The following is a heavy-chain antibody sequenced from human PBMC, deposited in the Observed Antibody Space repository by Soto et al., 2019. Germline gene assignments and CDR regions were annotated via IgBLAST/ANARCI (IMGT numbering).Heavy chain of an antibody. CDR2: ISAYNCNT. V-gene: IGHV1-18*01. Sequence: QVQLVQSGAEVKKPGASVKVSCKASGYTFTSYGISWVRQAPGQVLEWMGWISAYNCNTNYAQKLQGIVPMATVTSTSPAYMELRSLRSYDTAVRYCARGGWEFHPWGQGTLVTVSP. CDR1: GYTFTSYG. CDR3: ARGGWEFHP. J-gene: IGHJ5*01. D-gene: IGHD1-26*01.